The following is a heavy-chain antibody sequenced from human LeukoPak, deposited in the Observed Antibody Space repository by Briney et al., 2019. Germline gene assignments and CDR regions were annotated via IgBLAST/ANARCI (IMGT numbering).Heavy chain of an antibody. Sequence: PSETLSLTCTVSGGSVSSYYWSWIRQPPGKGLEWIGYMYYSGSTNYNLSLKSRVTISIDTSKNQFSLKLSSVTAADTAVYYCASLLASSGSYEFDYWGQGTLVTVSS. CDR3: ASLLASSGSYEFDY. CDR2: MYYSGST. CDR1: GGSVSSYY. J-gene: IGHJ4*02. V-gene: IGHV4-59*02. D-gene: IGHD1-26*01.